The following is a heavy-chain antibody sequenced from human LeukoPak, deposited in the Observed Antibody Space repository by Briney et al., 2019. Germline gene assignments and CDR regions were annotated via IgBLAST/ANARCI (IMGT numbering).Heavy chain of an antibody. CDR2: INPSGGNT. D-gene: IGHD4-17*01. J-gene: IGHJ4*02. CDR3: ARAQGYGDCDY. V-gene: IGHV1-46*01. CDR1: GYTFTDYY. Sequence: ASVKVSCKASGYTFTDYYIHWVRQAAGQGLEWMGIINPSGGNTKYAEKFQARVTMTRDTSTSTVYMDLSSLRSEDTAVYYCARAQGYGDCDYWGQGTLVTVPS.